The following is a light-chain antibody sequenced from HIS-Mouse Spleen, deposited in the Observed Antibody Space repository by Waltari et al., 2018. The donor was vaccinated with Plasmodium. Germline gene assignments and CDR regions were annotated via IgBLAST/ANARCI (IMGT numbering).Light chain of an antibody. Sequence: EIMMTQSPAPLSVSPGERATLYCRASQSVSSNLTWYQQKPGQAPRLLIYGASTRATGIPARFSGSGSGTEFTLTISSMQSEDFAVYYCQQYNNWPPWTFGQGTKVEIK. CDR2: GAS. V-gene: IGKV3-15*01. CDR3: QQYNNWPPWT. J-gene: IGKJ1*01. CDR1: QSVSSN.